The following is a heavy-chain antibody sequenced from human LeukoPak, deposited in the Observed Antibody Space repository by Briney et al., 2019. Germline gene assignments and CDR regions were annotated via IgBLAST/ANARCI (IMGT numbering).Heavy chain of an antibody. V-gene: IGHV3-11*01. D-gene: IGHD1-1*01. CDR2: ISSSGSTI. Sequence: PGGSLRLSCAASGFTFSDYYMSWIRQAPGRGLEWVSYISSSGSTIYYADSVKGRFTISRDNAKNSLYLQMNCLRAEDTAVYYGARVWRPHYYFDYWGQGTLVTVSS. CDR1: GFTFSDYY. CDR3: ARVWRPHYYFDY. J-gene: IGHJ4*02.